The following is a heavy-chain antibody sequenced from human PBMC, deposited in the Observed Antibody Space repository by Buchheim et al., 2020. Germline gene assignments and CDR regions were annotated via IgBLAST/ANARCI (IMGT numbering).Heavy chain of an antibody. D-gene: IGHD2-2*01. CDR3: AKARCSSTSCSRYYYYGMDV. J-gene: IGHJ6*02. CDR1: GFSFSIYA. V-gene: IGHV3-23*01. Sequence: EVQLLESGGGLVQPGGSLRLSCAASGFSFSIYAMTWVRQAPGKGLEWVSAISGSGGTTYYADSVEGRFSISRDNSKNRLYLPMNSLRAEDTAVYYCAKARCSSTSCSRYYYYGMDVWGQGTT. CDR2: ISGSGGTT.